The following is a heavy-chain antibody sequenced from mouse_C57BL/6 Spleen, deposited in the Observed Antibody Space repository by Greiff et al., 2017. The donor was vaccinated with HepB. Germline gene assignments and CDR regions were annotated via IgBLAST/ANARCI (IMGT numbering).Heavy chain of an antibody. V-gene: IGHV5-6*01. J-gene: IGHJ3*01. CDR2: ISSGGSYT. D-gene: IGHD3-2*02. Sequence: EVKVVESGGDLVKPGGSLKLSCAASGFTFSSYGMSWVRQTPDKRLEWVATISSGGSYTYYPDSVKGRFTISRDNAKNTLYLQMSSLKSEDTAMYYCARHRDSSGSFAYWGQGTLVTVSA. CDR3: ARHRDSSGSFAY. CDR1: GFTFSSYG.